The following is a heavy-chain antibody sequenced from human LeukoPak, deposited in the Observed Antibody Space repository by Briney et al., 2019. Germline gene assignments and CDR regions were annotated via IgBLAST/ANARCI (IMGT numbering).Heavy chain of an antibody. Sequence: SETLSLTCTVSGGSVRSGSYYWSWIRQPPGKGLEWIGYIYYSGSTNYNPSLKSRVTISVDTSKNQLSLKLSSVTAADTAVYYCARLFTTVTFDPWGQGTLVTVSS. D-gene: IGHD4-17*01. J-gene: IGHJ5*02. V-gene: IGHV4-61*01. CDR2: IYYSGST. CDR1: GGSVRSGSYY. CDR3: ARLFTTVTFDP.